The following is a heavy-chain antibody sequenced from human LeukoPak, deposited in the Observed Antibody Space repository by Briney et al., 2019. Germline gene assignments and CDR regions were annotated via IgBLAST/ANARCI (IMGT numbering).Heavy chain of an antibody. CDR2: IASDGSST. CDR3: ARGRPHGNDY. CDR1: GFTFSSYW. D-gene: IGHD4-23*01. V-gene: IGHV3-74*01. Sequence: GGSLRLSCAASGFTFSSYWMNWVRQAPEKGLVWVSRIASDGSSTTYADSVKGRFSISRDNAKNTLYLQMNSLRVEDTAVYYCARGRPHGNDYWGQGTLVTVSS. J-gene: IGHJ4*02.